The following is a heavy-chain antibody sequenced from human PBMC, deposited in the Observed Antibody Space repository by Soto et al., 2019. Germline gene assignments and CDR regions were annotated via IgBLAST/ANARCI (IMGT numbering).Heavy chain of an antibody. D-gene: IGHD4-17*01. V-gene: IGHV4-39*01. J-gene: IGHJ4*02. CDR3: ARLPSHPTTVALYFDY. CDR2: IYYSGST. Sequence: QLQLQESGPGLVKPSETLSLTCTVSGGSISSSSYYWGWIRQPPGKGLEWIGSIYYSGSTYYNPSLKSRVTISVDTSKNQFSLKLSSVTAADTAVYYCARLPSHPTTVALYFDYWGQGTLVTVSS. CDR1: GGSISSSSYY.